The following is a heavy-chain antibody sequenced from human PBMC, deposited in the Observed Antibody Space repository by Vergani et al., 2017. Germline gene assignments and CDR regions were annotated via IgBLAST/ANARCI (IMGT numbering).Heavy chain of an antibody. CDR2: SRNKARSYTT. J-gene: IGHJ5*02. V-gene: IGHV3-72*01. Sequence: EVQLLESGGGLVQPGGSLRLSCAASGFTLSDHVMDWVRQGPGKGLEWVARSRNKARSYTTEYSASVKGRFTISRDDSRNSLYLQMNSLKTEDTAVYYWATLPLQTQQQVTSWGQGTLVTVSS. CDR3: ATLPLQTQQQVTS. D-gene: IGHD6-13*01. CDR1: GFTLSDHV.